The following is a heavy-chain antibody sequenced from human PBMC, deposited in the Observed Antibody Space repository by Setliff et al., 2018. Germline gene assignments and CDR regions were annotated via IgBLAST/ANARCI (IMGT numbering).Heavy chain of an antibody. J-gene: IGHJ4*02. CDR3: ARLSQGGGYNYRYYFDY. D-gene: IGHD5-12*01. Sequence: SETLSLTCTVSGGSISSSSYYWGWIRQPPGKGLEWIGSIYYSGSTYYNPSLKSRVTISVDTSKNQFSLKLSSVTAADTAVYYCARLSQGGGYNYRYYFDYWGQGTLVTVSS. CDR2: IYYSGST. CDR1: GGSISSSSYY. V-gene: IGHV4-39*01.